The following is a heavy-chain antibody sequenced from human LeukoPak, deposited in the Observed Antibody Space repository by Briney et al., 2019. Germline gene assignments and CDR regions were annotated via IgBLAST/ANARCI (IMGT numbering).Heavy chain of an antibody. Sequence: PGRSLRLFCAASGFTFSSYGMHWVRQAAGKGLEWVAFISYDGSNKYYADSVKGRFTLSRDNSKNTLYLQMNSLRAEDTAVYYCAKDPSPSYSSSWYGSPGYWGQGTLVTVSS. J-gene: IGHJ4*02. V-gene: IGHV3-30*18. D-gene: IGHD6-13*01. CDR1: GFTFSSYG. CDR3: AKDPSPSYSSSWYGSPGY. CDR2: ISYDGSNK.